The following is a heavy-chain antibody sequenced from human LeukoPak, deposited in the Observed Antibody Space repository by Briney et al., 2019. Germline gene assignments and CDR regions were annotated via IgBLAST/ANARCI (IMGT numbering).Heavy chain of an antibody. Sequence: GGSLRLSCAASELTFSSYAMHWVRQAPGKGLEWVAAISFDGNNEYYADSVKGRFTISRDNSKNTLYLQMNSLRAEDTAVYYCANIIRKYTSGYYYFDYWGQGTLVTVSS. V-gene: IGHV3-30-3*01. CDR3: ANIIRKYTSGYYYFDY. CDR1: ELTFSSYA. D-gene: IGHD6-25*01. CDR2: ISFDGNNE. J-gene: IGHJ4*02.